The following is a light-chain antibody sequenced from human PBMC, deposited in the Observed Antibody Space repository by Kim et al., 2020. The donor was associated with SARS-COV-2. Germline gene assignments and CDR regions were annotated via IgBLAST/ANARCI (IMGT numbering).Light chain of an antibody. J-gene: IGKJ2*01. CDR3: MQGRQAPFT. CDR1: RSRLHESGFNQ. V-gene: IGKV2-28*01. CDR2: LVS. Sequence: EPATISCRSSRSRLHESGFNQLHWYLQKPGQAPQLLIYLVSNRASGVPDRISGSGSVTDFTLRISRVEAEDVGVYYCMQGRQAPFTFGQGTKLEIK.